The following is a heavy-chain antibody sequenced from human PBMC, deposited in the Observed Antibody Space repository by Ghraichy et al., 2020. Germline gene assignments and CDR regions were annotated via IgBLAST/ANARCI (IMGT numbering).Heavy chain of an antibody. J-gene: IGHJ6*03. CDR1: GGSISSYY. CDR2: IYYSGST. Sequence: SETLSLTCTVSGGSISSYYWSWIRQPPGKGLEWIGYIYYSGSTNYNPSLKSRVTISVDTSKNQFSLKLSSVTAADTAVYYCARANYYDSSGYSGPYYYYYYMDVWGKGTTVTVSS. CDR3: ARANYYDSSGYSGPYYYYYYMDV. D-gene: IGHD3-22*01. V-gene: IGHV4-59*01.